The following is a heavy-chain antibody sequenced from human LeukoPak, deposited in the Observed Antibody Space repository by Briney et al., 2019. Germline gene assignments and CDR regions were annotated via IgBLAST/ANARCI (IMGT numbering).Heavy chain of an antibody. CDR3: ARGRIGIAAAAAFDI. V-gene: IGHV4-30-2*01. J-gene: IGHJ3*02. D-gene: IGHD6-13*01. Sequence: PSETLSLTCAVSGGSISSGGYSWSWIRQPPGKGLEWIGYIYHSGSTYYNPSLKSRVTISVDRSKNQFSLKLSSVTAADTAVYYCARGRIGIAAAAAFDIWGQGTMVTVSS. CDR1: GGSISSGGYS. CDR2: IYHSGST.